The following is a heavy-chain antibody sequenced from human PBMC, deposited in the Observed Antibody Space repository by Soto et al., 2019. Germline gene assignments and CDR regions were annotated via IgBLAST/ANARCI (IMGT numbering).Heavy chain of an antibody. V-gene: IGHV4-39*01. D-gene: IGHD5-12*01. CDR2: IYYSGST. CDR3: ARLYIVATIGGDAFDI. Sequence: QLQLQESGPGLVKPSETLSLTCTVSGGSISSSSYYWGWIRQPPGKGLEWIGSIYYSGSTYYNPSLKSRVTISVYTSKNQFSLKLSSVTAADTAVYYCARLYIVATIGGDAFDIWGQGTMVTVSS. CDR1: GGSISSSSYY. J-gene: IGHJ3*02.